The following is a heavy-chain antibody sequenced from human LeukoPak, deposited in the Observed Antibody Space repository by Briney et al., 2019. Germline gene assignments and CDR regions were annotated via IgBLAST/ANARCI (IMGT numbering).Heavy chain of an antibody. CDR2: INQDGSAI. CDR3: AKLYCSGGNCYGYHDY. CDR1: GFTFTSYW. D-gene: IGHD2-15*01. Sequence: PGGSLRLSCAASGFTFTSYWMSWVRQAPGKGLEWAADINQDGSAIYYVDSVKGRFTISRDNAKNPLSLQMNSLRAEDTAVYYCAKLYCSGGNCYGYHDYWGQGTLVTVSS. V-gene: IGHV3-7*05. J-gene: IGHJ4*02.